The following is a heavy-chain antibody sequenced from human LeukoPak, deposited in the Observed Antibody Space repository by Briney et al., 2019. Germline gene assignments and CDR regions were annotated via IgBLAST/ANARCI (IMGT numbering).Heavy chain of an antibody. CDR2: ISGSGGST. V-gene: IGHV3-23*01. Sequence: HAGGSLRLSCAASGFTFSNYDMSWVRQAPGKGLEWVSAISGSGGSTYYVDSVKGRFTISRDNPKNTPYLQMNSLRAEDTAVYYCAKDQASGYYSYYFDYWGQGTLVTVSS. CDR1: GFTFSNYD. J-gene: IGHJ4*02. D-gene: IGHD3-22*01. CDR3: AKDQASGYYSYYFDY.